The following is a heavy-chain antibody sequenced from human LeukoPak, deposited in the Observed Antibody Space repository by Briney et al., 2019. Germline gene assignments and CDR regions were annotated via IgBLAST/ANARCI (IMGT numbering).Heavy chain of an antibody. V-gene: IGHV4-4*07. CDR1: GGSISSYY. CDR3: ARVGYSGYDNRGSFDY. J-gene: IGHJ4*02. Sequence: SETLSLTCTVSGGSISSYYWSWIRQPAGKGLEWIGRIYTSGSTNYNPSLKSRVTISVDTSKNQFSLRLSSVTAADTAVYYCARVGYSGYDNRGSFDYWGQGTLVTVSS. CDR2: IYTSGST. D-gene: IGHD5-12*01.